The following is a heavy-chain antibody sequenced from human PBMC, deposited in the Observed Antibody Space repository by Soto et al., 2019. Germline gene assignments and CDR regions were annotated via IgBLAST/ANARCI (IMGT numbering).Heavy chain of an antibody. D-gene: IGHD6-19*01. CDR3: ASRVVVAGTLYCFDP. J-gene: IGHJ5*02. Sequence: QVQLQESGPGLVKPSQTLSLTCTVSGGSISSGGYYWSWIRQHPGKGLEWIGYIYYSGSTYYTPSIKSRAGISIDPSKKQVSLKLSSVTAAYTAVYYCASRVVVAGTLYCFDPRGQGTLVTISS. CDR1: GGSISSGGYY. V-gene: IGHV4-31*03. CDR2: IYYSGST.